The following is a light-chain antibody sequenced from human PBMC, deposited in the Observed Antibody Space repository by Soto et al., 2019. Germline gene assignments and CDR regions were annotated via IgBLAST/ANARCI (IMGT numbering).Light chain of an antibody. Sequence: DIQMTQSPSTLSASVGDRVTITCRASQSISSWLAWYQQKPGKAPKLLIYKASSLGSGVPSRFSGSGSGTEFTLTITCLQPDDFATYYCQQYNGYPWTFGQGTKVEIK. CDR3: QQYNGYPWT. V-gene: IGKV1-5*03. CDR2: KAS. J-gene: IGKJ1*01. CDR1: QSISSW.